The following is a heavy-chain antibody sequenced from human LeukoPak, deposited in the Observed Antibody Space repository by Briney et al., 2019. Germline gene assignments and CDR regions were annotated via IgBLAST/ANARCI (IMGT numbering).Heavy chain of an antibody. CDR1: GFTFSSYA. D-gene: IGHD6-19*01. CDR3: ASPGYSSGWSYFDY. Sequence: GRSLRLSCAASGFTFSSYAMHWVRQAPGKGLEWVAVISYDGSNKYYADSVKGRFTISRDNPKNTLYLQMNSLRAEDTAVYYCASPGYSSGWSYFDYWGQGTLVTVSS. V-gene: IGHV3-30-3*01. CDR2: ISYDGSNK. J-gene: IGHJ4*02.